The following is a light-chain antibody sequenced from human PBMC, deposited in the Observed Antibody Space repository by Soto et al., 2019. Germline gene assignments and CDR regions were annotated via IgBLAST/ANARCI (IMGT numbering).Light chain of an antibody. V-gene: IGLV2-11*01. CDR2: DVS. J-gene: IGLJ2*01. Sequence: QSVLTQPRSVSGSPGQSVTISCTGTSNDVGGYNFVSWYQQHPGNVPKLFIYDVSRRPSGVPDRFSGSKSGNTASLTISGLQAEDEADYYCSSYAGSYTLVFGGGTKLTVL. CDR3: SSYAGSYTLV. CDR1: SNDVGGYNF.